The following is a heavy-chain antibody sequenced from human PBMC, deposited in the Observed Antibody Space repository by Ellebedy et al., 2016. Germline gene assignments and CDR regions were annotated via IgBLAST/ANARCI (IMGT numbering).Heavy chain of an antibody. V-gene: IGHV1-69*13. Sequence: SVKVSXXASGGTFSSYAISWVRQAPGQGLEWMGGIIPIFGTANYAQKFQGRVTITADESTSTAYMELSSLRSEDTAVYYCARGAAGGPSSYWGQGTLVTVSS. CDR1: GGTFSSYA. CDR3: ARGAAGGPSSY. J-gene: IGHJ4*02. CDR2: IIPIFGTA. D-gene: IGHD2-15*01.